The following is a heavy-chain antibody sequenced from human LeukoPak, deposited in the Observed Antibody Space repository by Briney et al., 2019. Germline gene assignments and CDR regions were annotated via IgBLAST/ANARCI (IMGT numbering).Heavy chain of an antibody. Sequence: PSETLSLTCTVSGGSIRSGTHYWSWIRQPPGKGLEWIGYIYYSGSTYYNPSLKNRATMSVDTSKNQFSLKLSSVTAADTAVYFCVRESGSYYGSGSYLLFDYWGQGTLVTVSS. V-gene: IGHV4-31*03. J-gene: IGHJ4*02. CDR3: VRESGSYYGSGSYLLFDY. CDR1: GGSIRSGTHY. CDR2: IYYSGST. D-gene: IGHD3-10*01.